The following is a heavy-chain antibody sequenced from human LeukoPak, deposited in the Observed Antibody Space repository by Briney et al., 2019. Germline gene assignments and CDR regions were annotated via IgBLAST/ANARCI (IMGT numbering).Heavy chain of an antibody. Sequence: SETLSLTCTVSGGSISSSIYYWGWIRQPPGKGLEWIGTIYYSGSTYYNPSLKSRVTISVDTSKNPFSLKLSSVTAADTAVYYCASPYDSSGYYYFAYWGQGTLVTVSS. CDR3: ASPYDSSGYYYFAY. J-gene: IGHJ4*02. CDR2: IYYSGST. V-gene: IGHV4-39*07. D-gene: IGHD3-22*01. CDR1: GGSISSSIYY.